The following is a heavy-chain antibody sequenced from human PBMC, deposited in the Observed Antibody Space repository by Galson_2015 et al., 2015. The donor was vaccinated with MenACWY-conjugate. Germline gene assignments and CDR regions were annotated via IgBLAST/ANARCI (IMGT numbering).Heavy chain of an antibody. CDR3: VREDRGGSFDY. V-gene: IGHV1-46*01. CDR2: IRPSGGGAT. J-gene: IGHJ4*02. D-gene: IGHD1-26*01. CDR1: GYTFTTYY. Sequence: SVKVSCKASGYTFTTYYIHWVRQAPGQGLEWVGIIRPSGGGATTSDHYLHGRVTMTSASTTSTVYMDLSSLRSEDTAVYYCVREDRGGSFDYWGQGTLVTVSS.